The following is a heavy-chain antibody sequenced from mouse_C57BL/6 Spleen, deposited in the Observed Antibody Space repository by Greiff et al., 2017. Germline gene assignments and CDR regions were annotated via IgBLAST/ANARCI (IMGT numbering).Heavy chain of an antibody. V-gene: IGHV1-82*01. Sequence: QVQLQQSGPELVKPGASVKISCKASGYAFSSSWMNWVKQRPGKGLEWIGRIYPGDGDTNYNGKFKGKATLTADKSSSTAYMQLSSLTSEDSAVYFCARSEGLLAWFAYWGQGTLVTVSA. CDR2: IYPGDGDT. J-gene: IGHJ3*01. CDR1: GYAFSSSW. D-gene: IGHD2-3*01. CDR3: ARSEGLLAWFAY.